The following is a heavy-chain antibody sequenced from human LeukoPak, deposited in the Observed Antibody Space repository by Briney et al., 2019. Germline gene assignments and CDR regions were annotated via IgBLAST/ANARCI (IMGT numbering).Heavy chain of an antibody. V-gene: IGHV6-1*01. D-gene: IGHD6-19*01. CDR2: TYYRSKWYN. J-gene: IGHJ3*02. Sequence: SQTLSLTCAISGDSVSSNSAAWNWIRQSPSRGLEWLGRTYYRSKWYNDCAVSVKSRIIINPNTSKNQFSLQLKSVTPEDTAVYYCARGSSGWVGAFGIWGQGTMVTVSS. CDR3: ARGSSGWVGAFGI. CDR1: GDSVSSNSAA.